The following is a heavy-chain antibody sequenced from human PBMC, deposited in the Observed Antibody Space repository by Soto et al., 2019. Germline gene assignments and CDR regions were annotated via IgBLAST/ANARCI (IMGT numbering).Heavy chain of an antibody. CDR2: ISAYNGNT. CDR1: GYTFTNFG. CDR3: ARGVTPIDY. D-gene: IGHD2-21*02. J-gene: IGHJ4*02. Sequence: QVQLVQSGAEVKKPGASVKVSCKTSGYTFTNFGLSWVRQAPGQGLEWMGWISAYNGNTNYAQNFQGRVTMTTDTSTSTSDMAVVSLRASDAGVQFCARGVTPIDYWGQGTLVTVSS. V-gene: IGHV1-18*01.